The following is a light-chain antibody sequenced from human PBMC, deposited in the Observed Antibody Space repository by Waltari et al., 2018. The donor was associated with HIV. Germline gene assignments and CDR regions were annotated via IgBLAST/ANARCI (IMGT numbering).Light chain of an antibody. CDR2: AAS. CDR3: QQSYSTPYT. V-gene: IGKV1-39*01. Sequence: IQMTPSPSSLSASVGDRVTITCRSSQTLSSYLNWYQQKLGKAPNLLFYAASRLQSGVPSRFSGSESGTYFTLNISSLQPEDFATYYCQQSYSTPYTFGQGTKLEIK. J-gene: IGKJ2*01. CDR1: QTLSSY.